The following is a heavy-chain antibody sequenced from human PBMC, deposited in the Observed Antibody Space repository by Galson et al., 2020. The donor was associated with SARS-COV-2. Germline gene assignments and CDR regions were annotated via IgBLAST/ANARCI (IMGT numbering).Heavy chain of an antibody. V-gene: IGHV3-33*01. CDR3: ARTLVYCYVDV. J-gene: IGHJ6*03. CDR1: EFTFSSYG. D-gene: IGHD6-13*01. CDR2: IWYDGSNK. Sequence: GGSLRLSCAASEFTFSSYGMPWVRQAPGKGLEWVAVIWYDGSNKYYADSVKGRFTISRDNSKNTLYLKMNSLRAEDTAVYYCARTLVYCYVDVWGNGSAVTTSS.